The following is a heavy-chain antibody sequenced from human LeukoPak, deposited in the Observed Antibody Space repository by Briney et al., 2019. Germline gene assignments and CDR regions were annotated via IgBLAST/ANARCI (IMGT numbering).Heavy chain of an antibody. CDR3: ARLGYSSGWHFDY. D-gene: IGHD6-19*01. Sequence: GGSLRLSCAAPGFTFSSYGMSWVRQAPGKGLEWVSAISGSGGSTYYADSVKGRFTISRDNSKNTLYLQMNSLRAEDTAVYYCARLGYSSGWHFDYWGQGTLVTVSS. J-gene: IGHJ4*02. CDR2: ISGSGGST. CDR1: GFTFSSYG. V-gene: IGHV3-23*01.